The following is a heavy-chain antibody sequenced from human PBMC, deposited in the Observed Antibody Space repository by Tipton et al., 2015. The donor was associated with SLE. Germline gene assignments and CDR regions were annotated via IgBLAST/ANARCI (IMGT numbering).Heavy chain of an antibody. D-gene: IGHD3-3*01. CDR3: VRHPYDFWSGYRNWFDF. J-gene: IGHJ5*01. Sequence: QVQLVQSGPEVKKPGASVKVSCKASGYIFSTCGLSWVRQAPGQGLEWMGWISAYDGNTNHAQKFQGRLTMTTDTSTTTTYMELRSLRFDDTAVYYCVRHPYDFWSGYRNWFDFWGQGTLVTVSS. CDR2: ISAYDGNT. CDR1: GYIFSTCG. V-gene: IGHV1-18*01.